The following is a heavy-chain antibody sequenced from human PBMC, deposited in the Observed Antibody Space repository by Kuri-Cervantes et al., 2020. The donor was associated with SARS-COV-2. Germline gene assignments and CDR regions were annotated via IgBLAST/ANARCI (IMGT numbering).Heavy chain of an antibody. J-gene: IGHJ6*02. V-gene: IGHV3-15*01. CDR1: GFTFSNAW. CDR3: AKTLVRAQLASFYYYYGMDV. Sequence: GGSLRLSCAASGFTFSNAWMSWVRQAPGKGLEWVGRIKSKTDGGTTDYAAPVKGRFTISRDDSKNTLYLQMNSLRAEDTAVYYCAKTLVRAQLASFYYYYGMDVCGQGITV. D-gene: IGHD6-6*01. CDR2: IKSKTDGGTT.